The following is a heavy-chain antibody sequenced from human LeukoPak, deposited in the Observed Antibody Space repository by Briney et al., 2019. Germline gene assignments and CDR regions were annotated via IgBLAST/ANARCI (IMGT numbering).Heavy chain of an antibody. CDR2: IYTSGST. J-gene: IGHJ5*02. CDR3: ARRELEQGSGYYSHNWFDP. D-gene: IGHD3-22*01. CDR1: GGSISSYY. Sequence: SETLSLTCTVSGGSISSYYWGWIRQPPGKGLEWIGYIYTSGSTNYNPSLKSRVTISVDTSKNQFSLKLSSVTAADTAVYYCARRELEQGSGYYSHNWFDPWGQGTLVTVSS. V-gene: IGHV4-4*09.